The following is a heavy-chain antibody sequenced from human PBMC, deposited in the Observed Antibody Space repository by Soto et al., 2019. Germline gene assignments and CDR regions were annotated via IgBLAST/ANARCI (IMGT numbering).Heavy chain of an antibody. Sequence: GGSSQIGDYYWTWIRQPPGKDLEWIGYIYSSGSTNYNPSLRSRVTMSKDTSKNQFSLKLSSVTAADTAVYYCARRVTGGGERFDPWGLGTLVTVSS. CDR1: GGSSQIGDYY. CDR2: IYSSGST. J-gene: IGHJ5*02. CDR3: ARRVTGGGERFDP. V-gene: IGHV4-30-4*01. D-gene: IGHD7-27*01.